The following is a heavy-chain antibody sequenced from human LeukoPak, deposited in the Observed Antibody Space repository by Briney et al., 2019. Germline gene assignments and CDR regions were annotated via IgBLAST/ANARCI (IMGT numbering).Heavy chain of an antibody. V-gene: IGHV1-18*01. CDR2: ISAYNGNT. Sequence: ASAKVSCKASGYTFTSYGISWVRQAPGQGLEWMGWISAYNGNTNYAQKLQGRVTMTTDTSTSTAYMELRSLRSDDTAVYYCAREAVVRGIPRSWFDPWGQGTLVTVSS. D-gene: IGHD3-10*01. CDR3: AREAVVRGIPRSWFDP. J-gene: IGHJ5*02. CDR1: GYTFTSYG.